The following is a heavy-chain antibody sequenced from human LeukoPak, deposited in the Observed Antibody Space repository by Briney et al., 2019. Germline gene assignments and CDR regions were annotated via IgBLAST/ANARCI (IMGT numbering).Heavy chain of an antibody. CDR1: GFTFSSYA. J-gene: IGHJ5*02. D-gene: IGHD3-3*01. CDR2: ISYDGSNK. CDR3: AREGTIFGVVIRWFDP. Sequence: GGSLRLSCAASGFTFSSYAMHWVRQAPGKGLEWVAVISYDGSNKYYADSVKGRFTISRDNSKNTLYLQMNSLRAEDTAVYYCAREGTIFGVVIRWFDPWGQGTLVTVSS. V-gene: IGHV3-30-3*01.